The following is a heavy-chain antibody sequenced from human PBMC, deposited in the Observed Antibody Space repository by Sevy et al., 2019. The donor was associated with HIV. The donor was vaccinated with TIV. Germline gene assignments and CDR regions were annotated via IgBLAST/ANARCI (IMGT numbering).Heavy chain of an antibody. CDR3: ATSANLDTSWFDP. D-gene: IGHD5-18*01. Sequence: ASVKVSCKASGSTFSDDYIHWVRRAPGAGLEWLGWINSAGTNFAESFQGRVTMTRDASTNTAYMELNSLRSDDTATYYCATSANLDTSWFDPWGQGTLVTVPS. V-gene: IGHV1-2*02. J-gene: IGHJ5*02. CDR1: GSTFSDDY. CDR2: INSAGT.